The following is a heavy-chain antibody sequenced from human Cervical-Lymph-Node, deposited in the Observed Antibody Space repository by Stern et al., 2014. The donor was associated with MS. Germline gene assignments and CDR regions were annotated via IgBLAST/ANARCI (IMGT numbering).Heavy chain of an antibody. CDR1: GFLFSSYT. J-gene: IGHJ4*02. CDR3: ARDGGGSYYSSYDF. CDR2: ISTATTYV. Sequence: EVPLVESGGGLVKPGGSLRLSCEASGFLFSSYTMNWVRQAPGKGLEWGSSISTATTYVYYRASMKRRFTVSRDNAKNSLYLQMDSLRAEDTAVYFCARDGGGSYYSSYDFWGQGILVTVSS. V-gene: IGHV3-21*01. D-gene: IGHD3-10*01.